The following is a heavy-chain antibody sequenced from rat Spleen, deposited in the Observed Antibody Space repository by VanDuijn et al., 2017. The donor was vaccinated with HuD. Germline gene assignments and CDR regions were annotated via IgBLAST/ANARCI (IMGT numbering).Heavy chain of an antibody. CDR2: ISPSGGST. J-gene: IGHJ1*01. D-gene: IGHD1-9*01. Sequence: EVQLVESGGGLVQPGRSLNLSCVASGFIFSNYDMAWVRQAPTKGLEWVASISPSGGSTYYRDSVKGRFTVSRDNAKSTLYLQMDSLRSEDTATYYCARRDYGYNGDWYFDFWGPGTMVTVSS. V-gene: IGHV5-25*01. CDR3: ARRDYGYNGDWYFDF. CDR1: GFIFSNYD.